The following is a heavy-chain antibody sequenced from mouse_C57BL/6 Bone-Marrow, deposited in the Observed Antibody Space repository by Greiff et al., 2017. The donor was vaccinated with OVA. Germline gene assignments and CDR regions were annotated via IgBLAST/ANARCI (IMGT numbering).Heavy chain of an antibody. CDR3: ARGDFYAMDY. V-gene: IGHV5-12*01. D-gene: IGHD3-3*01. Sequence: EVQRVESGGGLVQPGGSLKLSCAASGFTFSDYYMYWVRQTPEKRLEWVAYISNGGGSTYYPDTVKGRFTISRDNAKNTLYLQMSRLKSEDTAMYYCARGDFYAMDYCGQGTSVTVSS. J-gene: IGHJ4*01. CDR1: GFTFSDYY. CDR2: ISNGGGST.